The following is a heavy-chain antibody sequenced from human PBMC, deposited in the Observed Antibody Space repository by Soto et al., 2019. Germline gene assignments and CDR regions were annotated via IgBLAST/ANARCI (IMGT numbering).Heavy chain of an antibody. CDR1: GFTFSSHG. D-gene: IGHD6-19*01. Sequence: QVQLVESGGGVVQPGTSLRLSCAASGFTFSSHGMHWVRQAPGKGLEWVAVTSYDGSNKYYADSVKGRFTISRDNSKNTLYLHLNSLRAEDTAVYYCAKDGAMKWLVLAGYVRHWGQGTLVTVSS. V-gene: IGHV3-30*18. J-gene: IGHJ1*01. CDR2: TSYDGSNK. CDR3: AKDGAMKWLVLAGYVRH.